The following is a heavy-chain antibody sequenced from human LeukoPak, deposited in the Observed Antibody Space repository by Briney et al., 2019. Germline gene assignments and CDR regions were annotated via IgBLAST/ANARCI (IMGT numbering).Heavy chain of an antibody. J-gene: IGHJ4*02. Sequence: GGSLRLSCAASGSTFSSYSMNWVRQAPGKGLEWVSSISSGSYIYYADSVKGRFTISRDNAKNSLYLQMSSLRAEDTAVYYCASEYYYDSSGYYYVSSYFDYWGQGTLVTVSS. CDR1: GSTFSSYS. V-gene: IGHV3-21*01. D-gene: IGHD3-22*01. CDR2: ISSGSYI. CDR3: ASEYYYDSSGYYYVSSYFDY.